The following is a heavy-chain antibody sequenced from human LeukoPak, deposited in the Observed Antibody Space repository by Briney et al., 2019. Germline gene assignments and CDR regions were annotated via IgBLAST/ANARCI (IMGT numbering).Heavy chain of an antibody. Sequence: KSGGSLRLSCAASGFTFNSYSMNWVRQAPGKGLEWVSSISSSSSYIYYADSVKGRFTISRDNSKNTLYLQMNSLRAEDTAVYYCAKDLDAFDIWGQGTMVTVSS. CDR1: GFTFNSYS. CDR3: AKDLDAFDI. J-gene: IGHJ3*02. CDR2: ISSSSSYI. V-gene: IGHV3-21*04.